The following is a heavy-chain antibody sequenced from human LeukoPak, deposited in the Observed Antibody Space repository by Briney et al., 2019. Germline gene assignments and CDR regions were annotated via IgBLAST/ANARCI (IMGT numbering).Heavy chain of an antibody. Sequence: GGSLRLSCAASGFTFSSYSMNWVRQAPGKGLEWVSYISSSSSTIYYADSVKGRFTISRDNAKNSLYLQMNSLRAEDTAVYYCARGGGAYCSSTSCYKDAFDIWGQGTMVTVSS. CDR2: ISSSSSTI. CDR1: GFTFSSYS. V-gene: IGHV3-48*01. D-gene: IGHD2-2*02. J-gene: IGHJ3*02. CDR3: ARGGGAYCSSTSCYKDAFDI.